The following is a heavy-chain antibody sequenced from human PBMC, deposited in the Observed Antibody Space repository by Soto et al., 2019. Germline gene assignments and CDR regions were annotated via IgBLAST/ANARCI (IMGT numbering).Heavy chain of an antibody. D-gene: IGHD6-19*01. J-gene: IGHJ6*02. CDR2: ISGSGEIT. CDR1: GFPFRSYA. CDR3: GKARYLLVASGWYSNYFYGVDV. V-gene: IGHV3-23*01. Sequence: GGSLRLSCAASGFPFRSYAMGWVRQAPGKGLEWISVISGSGEITLYTDSVKGRFTISRDFSNNTLSLQMNSLRADDTAIYYCGKARYLLVASGWYSNYFYGVDVWGRGTTVTVSS.